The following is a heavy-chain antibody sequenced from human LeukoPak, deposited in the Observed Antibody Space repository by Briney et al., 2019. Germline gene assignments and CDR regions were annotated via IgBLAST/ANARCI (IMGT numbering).Heavy chain of an antibody. CDR3: ARGWEPDWFDP. V-gene: IGHV1-18*01. Sequence: ASVKVSCKASGYTFSNYGLTWVRQAPGQGLEWMAWISAYNTNTNYAQKFQGRVSMTTDTSTSTAYMELRSLRSDGTAVYYCARGWEPDWFDPWGQGTLVTVSS. CDR2: ISAYNTNT. CDR1: GYTFSNYG. J-gene: IGHJ5*02. D-gene: IGHD1-26*01.